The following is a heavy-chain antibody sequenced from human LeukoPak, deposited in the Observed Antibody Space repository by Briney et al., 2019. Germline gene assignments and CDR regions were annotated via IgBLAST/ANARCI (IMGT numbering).Heavy chain of an antibody. CDR1: GYSFTTYW. V-gene: IGHV5-51*01. CDR2: IYPGDSDT. CDR3: ARLYYYDSSGYLGRVAYFDF. Sequence: GESLKISCKASGYSFTTYWIVWVRQMPGKGLEWMGVIYPGDSDTRYNPSFQGQVTISADKSIRTAYLQWRSPKASDTAMYYCARLYYYDSSGYLGRVAYFDFWGQGTLVTVSS. J-gene: IGHJ4*02. D-gene: IGHD3-22*01.